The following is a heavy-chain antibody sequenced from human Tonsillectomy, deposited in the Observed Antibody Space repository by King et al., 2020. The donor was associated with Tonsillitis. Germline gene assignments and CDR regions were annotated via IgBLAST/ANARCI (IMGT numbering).Heavy chain of an antibody. V-gene: IGHV3-21*01. CDR1: GFTFSSYT. CDR3: ARGYYYDSSGYGY. CDR2: ISSSSSYM. J-gene: IGHJ4*02. D-gene: IGHD3-22*01. Sequence: VQLVESGGGLVKPGGSLRLSCAASGFTFSSYTMNWVRQAPGKGLEWVSSISSSSSYMYYADSVKGRFPISRDNAKNSLYLQMNSLRAEDTAVYYCARGYYYDSSGYGYWGQGTLVTVSS.